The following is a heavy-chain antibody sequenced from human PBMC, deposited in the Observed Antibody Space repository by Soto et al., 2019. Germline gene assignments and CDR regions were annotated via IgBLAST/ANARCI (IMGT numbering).Heavy chain of an antibody. CDR3: ARNMDYYYGPGSGNGHGF. D-gene: IGHD3-10*01. CDR1: GYTFTAYY. J-gene: IGHJ6*02. V-gene: IGHV1-2*02. CDR2: INPKFGDT. Sequence: QVQLVQSGSEVKEPGDSVRVSCEASGYTFTAYYIHWVRQAPGQGLEWMGWINPKFGDTTYAQDFQGRVSMTRDMSICPVYMELSRLTSDDTAIYYCARNMDYYYGPGSGNGHGFWGQGTTVTVFS.